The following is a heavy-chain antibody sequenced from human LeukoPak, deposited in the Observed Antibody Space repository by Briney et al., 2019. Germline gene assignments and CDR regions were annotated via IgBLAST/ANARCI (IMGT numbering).Heavy chain of an antibody. D-gene: IGHD2-2*02. CDR2: ISSSSSYI. V-gene: IGHV3-21*01. CDR3: ARAYCSSTSCYRSEDY. CDR1: GFTFSSYS. J-gene: IGHJ4*02. Sequence: PGGSLRLSCAASGFTFSSYSMNWVRQAPGKGLVWVSSISSSSSYIYYADSVKGRFTISRDNAKNSLYLQMNSLRAEDTAVYYCARAYCSSTSCYRSEDYWGQGTLVTVSS.